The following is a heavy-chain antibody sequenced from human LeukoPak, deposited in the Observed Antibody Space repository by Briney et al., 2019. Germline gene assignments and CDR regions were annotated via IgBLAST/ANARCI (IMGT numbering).Heavy chain of an antibody. J-gene: IGHJ5*02. CDR3: SISYVPGKDAYFDL. D-gene: IGHD3-10*02. V-gene: IGHV1-18*01. Sequence: ASVKVSCKASGYTFTSYGISWVRQAPGQGLEWMGWISAYNGNTNYAQKLQGRVTMTTDTSTSTAYMELRSLRSDDTAMYYCSISYVPGKDAYFDLRGQGTLVTVSS. CDR1: GYTFTSYG. CDR2: ISAYNGNT.